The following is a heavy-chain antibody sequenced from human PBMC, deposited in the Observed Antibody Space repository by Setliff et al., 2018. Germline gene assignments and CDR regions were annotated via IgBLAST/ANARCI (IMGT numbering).Heavy chain of an antibody. J-gene: IGHJ4*02. D-gene: IGHD3-22*01. CDR1: GYSFTSYW. V-gene: IGHV5-51*01. CDR2: IYPGNSNT. Sequence: PGESLKISCKGSGYSFTSYWIAWVRQMPGKGLECMGIIYPGNSNTRYSPSFQGQVTLSADTSIATAYLHWTSLKASDTAMYYCVRHPYYDSSGYYSYFDYWGQGALVTVSS. CDR3: VRHPYYDSSGYYSYFDY.